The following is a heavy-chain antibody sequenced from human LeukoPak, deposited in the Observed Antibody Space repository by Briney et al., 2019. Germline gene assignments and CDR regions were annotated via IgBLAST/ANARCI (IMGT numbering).Heavy chain of an antibody. V-gene: IGHV3-23*01. CDR1: GFTFSSYA. Sequence: GGSLRLSCAASGFTFSSYAMSWVRQAPGKGLEWVSAISGSGGGAYYADSVKGRFTISRDNSKNTLYLQMNSLRAEDTAVYYCAKDIGAAAGFDYWGQGTLVTVSS. D-gene: IGHD6-13*01. CDR2: ISGSGGGA. J-gene: IGHJ4*02. CDR3: AKDIGAAAGFDY.